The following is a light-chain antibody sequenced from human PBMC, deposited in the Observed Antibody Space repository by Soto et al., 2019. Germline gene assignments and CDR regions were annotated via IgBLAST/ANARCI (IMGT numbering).Light chain of an antibody. J-gene: IGKJ2*01. Sequence: ENVLTQSPGTLSLSPGERATLSCRASQSIDSSYLAWYQQKPGQAPRLLIYGTSSRATGIPDRFSGSGSGTDFTLTINRLEPEDFALYYCQQYDNSVYTFGQGTKLEIK. V-gene: IGKV3-20*01. CDR3: QQYDNSVYT. CDR2: GTS. CDR1: QSIDSSY.